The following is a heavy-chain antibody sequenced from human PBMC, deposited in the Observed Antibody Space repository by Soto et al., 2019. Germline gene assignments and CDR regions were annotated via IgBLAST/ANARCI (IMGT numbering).Heavy chain of an antibody. Sequence: QVQLVQSGAEVKKPGASVKVSCKASGYTFTSYDINWVRQATGQGLEWMGWMNPNSGNTGYAQKFQGRITMTRNTSISTAYMEMSSLISEDTAGYYGATLIAPEAFDNWGRGTMVTVSS. CDR2: MNPNSGNT. D-gene: IGHD3-16*01. CDR1: GYTFTSYD. J-gene: IGHJ3*02. V-gene: IGHV1-8*01. CDR3: ATLIAPEAFDN.